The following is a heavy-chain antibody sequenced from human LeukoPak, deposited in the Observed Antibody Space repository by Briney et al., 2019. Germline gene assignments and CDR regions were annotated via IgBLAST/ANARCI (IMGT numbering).Heavy chain of an antibody. Sequence: PSETLSLTCTVSGGSFSSSSYYWGWIRQPPGKGLEWIGSISYRGNNYHNPSVKSRVIMSVDTSKNQSSLALRSVTAADTAVYYCARSILRYYYNASGYYPYYFDYWGQGMLVTVSS. CDR3: ARSILRYYYNASGYYPYYFDY. J-gene: IGHJ4*02. CDR2: ISYRGNN. V-gene: IGHV4-39*07. CDR1: GGSFSSSSYY. D-gene: IGHD3-22*01.